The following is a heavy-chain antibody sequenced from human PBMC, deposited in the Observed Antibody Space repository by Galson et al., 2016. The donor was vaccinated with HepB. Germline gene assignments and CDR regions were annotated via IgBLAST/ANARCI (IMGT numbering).Heavy chain of an antibody. Sequence: SLRLSCAASGFTVSTNYMHWVRQAPGKGLEWVSTFYSAYSTYSAESVKGRFTISRDTSKNTLYLQLNSLSAEDTAVYYCARSFSSGWSPIDYWGQGTLVTVSS. V-gene: IGHV3-66*01. CDR1: GFTVSTNY. CDR2: FYSAYST. CDR3: ARSFSSGWSPIDY. J-gene: IGHJ4*02. D-gene: IGHD6-19*01.